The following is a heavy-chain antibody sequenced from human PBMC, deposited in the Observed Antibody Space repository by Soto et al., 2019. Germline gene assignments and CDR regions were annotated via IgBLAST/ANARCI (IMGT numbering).Heavy chain of an antibody. D-gene: IGHD6-6*01. CDR3: AKDTSIAAQRCSNFDY. J-gene: IGHJ4*02. Sequence: EVQLLESGGGLVQPGGSLRLSCAASGFTFSNYVMSWVRQAPGKGLYWVSAISGSGGSTYYADSVKGRFTISRDNSKNTLYLQMNSLRAEDTAVYYCAKDTSIAAQRCSNFDYWGQGTLVTVSS. CDR2: ISGSGGST. CDR1: GFTFSNYV. V-gene: IGHV3-23*01.